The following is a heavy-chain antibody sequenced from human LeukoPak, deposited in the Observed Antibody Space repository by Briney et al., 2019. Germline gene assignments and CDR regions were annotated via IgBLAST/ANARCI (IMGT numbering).Heavy chain of an antibody. CDR1: GGSISSSSYY. Sequence: SETLSLTCTVSGGSISSSSYYWGWIRQPPGKGLEWIGSIYYSGSTYYNPSLKSRVTISVDTSKNHFSLKLSSVTAADTAVYYCGFLLAGVSDGYDNAFDIWGQGTMVTVSS. V-gene: IGHV4-39*07. CDR2: IYYSGST. J-gene: IGHJ3*02. CDR3: GFLLAGVSDGYDNAFDI. D-gene: IGHD3-22*01.